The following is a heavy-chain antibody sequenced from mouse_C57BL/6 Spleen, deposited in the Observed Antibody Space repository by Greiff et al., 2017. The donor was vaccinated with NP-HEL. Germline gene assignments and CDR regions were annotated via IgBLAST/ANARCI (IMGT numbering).Heavy chain of an antibody. Sequence: EVKLQESGEGLVKPGGSLKLSCAASGFTFSSYAMSWVRQTPEKRLEWVAYISSGGDYIYYADTVKGRFTISRDNARNTLYLQMSSLKSEDTAMDYCTRDLGVTGTSWFAYWGQGTLVTVSA. D-gene: IGHD4-1*01. CDR2: ISSGGDYI. J-gene: IGHJ3*01. CDR3: TRDLGVTGTSWFAY. V-gene: IGHV5-9-1*02. CDR1: GFTFSSYA.